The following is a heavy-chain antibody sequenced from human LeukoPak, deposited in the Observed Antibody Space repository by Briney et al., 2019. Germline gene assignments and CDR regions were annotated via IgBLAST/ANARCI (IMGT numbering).Heavy chain of an antibody. D-gene: IGHD6-19*01. J-gene: IGHJ4*02. CDR2: ISYDGSNK. CDR1: GFTFSSYA. CDR3: AKGSGWYIDYFDY. Sequence: GGSLRLSCAASGFTFSSYAMHWVRQAPGKGLEWVAVISYDGSNKYYADSVKGRFTISRDNSKNTLYLQMNSLRAEDTAVYYCAKGSGWYIDYFDYWGQGTLVTVSS. V-gene: IGHV3-30*04.